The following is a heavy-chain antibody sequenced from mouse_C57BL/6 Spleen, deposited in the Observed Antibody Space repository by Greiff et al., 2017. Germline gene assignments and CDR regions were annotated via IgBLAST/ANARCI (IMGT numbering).Heavy chain of an antibody. J-gene: IGHJ2*01. Sequence: VQLQQPGAELVRPGSSVKLSCKASGYTFTSYWMDWVKQRPGQGLEWIGNIYPSDSETHYNQKFKDKATLTVDKSSSTAYMQLSSLTSEDSAVYYCARKGDYYGSSSFDYWGQGTTLTVSS. CDR1: GYTFTSYW. V-gene: IGHV1-61*01. CDR2: IYPSDSET. D-gene: IGHD1-1*01. CDR3: ARKGDYYGSSSFDY.